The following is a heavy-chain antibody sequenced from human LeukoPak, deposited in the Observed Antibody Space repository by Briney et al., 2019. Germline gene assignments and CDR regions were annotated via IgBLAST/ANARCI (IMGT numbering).Heavy chain of an antibody. V-gene: IGHV3-48*02. J-gene: IGHJ3*02. Sequence: PGGSLRLSCAASGFTFSSYSMNWVRQAPGKGLEWVSYISSSSSTIYYAASVKGRFTISRDNAKNSLYLQMNSLRDEDTAVYYCARAFHGSGDDAFDIWGQGTMVTVSS. CDR1: GFTFSSYS. CDR2: ISSSSSTI. CDR3: ARAFHGSGDDAFDI. D-gene: IGHD3-10*01.